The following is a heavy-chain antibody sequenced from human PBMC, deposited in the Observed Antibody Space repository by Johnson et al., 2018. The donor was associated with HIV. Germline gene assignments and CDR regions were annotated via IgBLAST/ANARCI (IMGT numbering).Heavy chain of an antibody. CDR3: AKGPQGIATPDAFDI. Sequence: QVHLVESGGGVVQPGRSLRLSCAVSGFTFSSYAMHWVRQAPGEGLEWAAVISYDGSDKYYADSVKGRFTISRDNSKNTLYLQMNSLRAEDTAVYYCAKGPQGIATPDAFDIWGQGTMVTVSS. CDR2: ISYDGSDK. D-gene: IGHD2-21*01. J-gene: IGHJ3*02. V-gene: IGHV3-30*04. CDR1: GFTFSSYA.